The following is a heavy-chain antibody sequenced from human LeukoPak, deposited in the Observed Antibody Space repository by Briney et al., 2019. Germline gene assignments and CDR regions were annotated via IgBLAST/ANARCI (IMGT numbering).Heavy chain of an antibody. V-gene: IGHV4-39*01. CDR2: IYYSGST. CDR1: GGSISSSSYY. CDR3: ARQGWELLVLQDAFVI. D-gene: IGHD1-26*01. J-gene: IGHJ3*02. Sequence: SETLSLTCTVSGGSISSSSYYWGWIRQPPGKGLEWIGSIYYSGSTYYNPSLKSRVTISVDTSKNQFSLKLSSVTAADTAVYYCARQGWELLVLQDAFVIWGQGTMVTVSS.